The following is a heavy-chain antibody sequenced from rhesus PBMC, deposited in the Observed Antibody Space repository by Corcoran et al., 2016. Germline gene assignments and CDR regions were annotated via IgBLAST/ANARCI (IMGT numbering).Heavy chain of an antibody. J-gene: IGHJ5-2*02. V-gene: IGHV5-2*01. CDR3: AKGSSLDV. CDR1: GYSFTSYW. Sequence: EVQLVQSGAEVKRPGESLKISCKTSGYSFTSYWISWVRQMPGKGLEWMGGIDPRDADTRNSPSVQGQVTISADKSISTAYLQWSSLKASDSATYYCAKGSSLDVWGRGVLVTVSS. CDR2: IDPRDADT.